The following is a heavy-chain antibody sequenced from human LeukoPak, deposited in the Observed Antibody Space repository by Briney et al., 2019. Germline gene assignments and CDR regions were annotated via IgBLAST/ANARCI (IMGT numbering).Heavy chain of an antibody. CDR3: ARQYANYYDSSGYYYFPLVYFEY. J-gene: IGHJ4*02. V-gene: IGHV4-59*08. CDR2: IYYSGST. Sequence: PSETLSLTCTVSGGSISSYYWSWIRQPPGKGLEWIGYIYYSGSTNYNPSLKSRVTISVDTSKNQFSLKLSSVTAADTAVYYCARQYANYYDSSGYYYFPLVYFEYWGQGTLVTVSS. CDR1: GGSISSYY. D-gene: IGHD3-22*01.